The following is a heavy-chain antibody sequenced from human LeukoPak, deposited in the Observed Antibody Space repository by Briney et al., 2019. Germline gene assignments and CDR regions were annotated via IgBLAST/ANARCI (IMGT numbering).Heavy chain of an antibody. Sequence: GGSLRLSCAASGFTFSSYWKTWVRQAPGKGLEWVANIKQDGSKKNYVDSVKGRFTISRDNAKNSLYLQMNSLRAEDTAVYYCAKGFCSSTSCPQKDWGQGTLVTVSS. CDR1: GFTFSSYW. CDR3: AKGFCSSTSCPQKD. CDR2: IKQDGSKK. V-gene: IGHV3-7*03. J-gene: IGHJ4*02. D-gene: IGHD2-2*01.